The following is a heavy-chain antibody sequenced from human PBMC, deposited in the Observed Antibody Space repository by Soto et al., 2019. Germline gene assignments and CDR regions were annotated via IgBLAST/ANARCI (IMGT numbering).Heavy chain of an antibody. Sequence: QMQLVESGGDVVQPGRTLRLSCAGSGFTFSDFSMHWVRQAPGKGLEWVAFISYDGSKQYYADSVKGRFTISRDNSKNAVYLEMNRLRAEDTDMYHCVNGHVIKDVYYYYGIDVCSDVPTDTVTP. J-gene: IGHJ6*04. CDR1: GFTFSDFS. CDR3: VNGHVIKDVYYYYGIDV. CDR2: ISYDGSKQ. V-gene: IGHV3-30*03. D-gene: IGHD3-16*02.